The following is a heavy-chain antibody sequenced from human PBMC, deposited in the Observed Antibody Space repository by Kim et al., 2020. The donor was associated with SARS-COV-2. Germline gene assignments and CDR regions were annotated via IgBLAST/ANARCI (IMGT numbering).Heavy chain of an antibody. V-gene: IGHV4-59*08. CDR1: GGSISSYY. J-gene: IGHJ3*02. CDR3: ARRYCSSTSCYPHDAFDI. CDR2: IYYSGST. D-gene: IGHD2-2*01. Sequence: SETLSRTCTVSGGSISSYYWSWIRQPPGKGLEWIGYIYYSGSTNYNPSLKSRVTISVDTSKNQFSLKLSSVTAADTAVYYCARRYCSSTSCYPHDAFDIWGQGTMVTVSS.